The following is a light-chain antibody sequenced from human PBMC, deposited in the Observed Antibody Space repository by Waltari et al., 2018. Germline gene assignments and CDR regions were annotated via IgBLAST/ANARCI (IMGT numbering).Light chain of an antibody. J-gene: IGLJ2*01. CDR2: QDT. CDR1: NSDDNN. Sequence: SYELTQPPSVSVSPGQTASITCSGDNSDDNNVCWYQQRPGQSPVLVIYQDTKRPSGIPARFSGSTSVNTATLTISGTQTLDEADYYCHVCDSTTVVFGGGTKLTVL. CDR3: HVCDSTTVV. V-gene: IGLV3-1*01.